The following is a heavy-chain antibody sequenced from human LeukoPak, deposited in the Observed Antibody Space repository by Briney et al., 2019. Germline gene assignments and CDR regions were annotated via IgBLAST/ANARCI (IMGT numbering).Heavy chain of an antibody. J-gene: IGHJ4*02. D-gene: IGHD3-22*01. CDR3: TSDTMIVNY. V-gene: IGHV3-73*01. CDR1: GFTFSGSA. Sequence: GGSLRLSCAASGFTFSGSAMHWVRQASGKGLEWVGRIRGKANSYATAYAASVKGRFTISRDDSKNTAYLQMNSLKTEDTAVYYCTSDTMIVNYWGQGTLVTVSS. CDR2: IRGKANSYAT.